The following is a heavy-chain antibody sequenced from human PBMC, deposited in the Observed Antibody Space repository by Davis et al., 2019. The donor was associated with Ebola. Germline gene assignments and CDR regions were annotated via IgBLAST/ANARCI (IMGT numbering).Heavy chain of an antibody. J-gene: IGHJ4*02. CDR2: IYPGDSDT. V-gene: IGHV5-51*01. CDR3: ARQGGGSGRLTSFDY. Sequence: GESLKISCKGSGYSFTTYWIAWVRQTPAKGLEWMGIIYPGDSDTRYSPSFQGQVTISADKSISTAYLQWSSLKASDTAMYYCARQGGGSGRLTSFDYWGQGTLVTVSS. D-gene: IGHD1-26*01. CDR1: GYSFTTYW.